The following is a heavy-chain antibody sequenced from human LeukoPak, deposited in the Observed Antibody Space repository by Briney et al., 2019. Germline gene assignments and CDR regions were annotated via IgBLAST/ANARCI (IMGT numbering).Heavy chain of an antibody. D-gene: IGHD2-21*01. CDR2: MNPNSCNT. CDR1: GYTFTSYD. CDR3: ARAPKHHGGVPHHWFDP. J-gene: IGHJ5*02. V-gene: IGHV1-8*01. Sequence: GASVKVSCKASGYTFTSYDINWVRQATGQGLEWMGWMNPNSCNTGYAQKFQGRVTMTRNTSISTAYMELSSLRSEDTAVYYCARAPKHHGGVPHHWFDPWGQGTLVTVSS.